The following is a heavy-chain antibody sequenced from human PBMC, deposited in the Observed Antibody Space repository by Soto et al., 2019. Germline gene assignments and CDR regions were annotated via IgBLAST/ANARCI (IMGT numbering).Heavy chain of an antibody. D-gene: IGHD2-15*01. J-gene: IGHJ5*02. CDR2: IYYSGST. Sequence: PSETLSLTCAVSGGSISSGGYSWSWIRQPPGKGLEWIGDIYYSGSTYYNPSLKSRVTISVDTSKNQFSLKLSSVTAADTAVYYCARHAGYCSGGSCYSEWFDPWGQGTLVTVSS. V-gene: IGHV4-30-2*03. CDR3: ARHAGYCSGGSCYSEWFDP. CDR1: GGSISSGGYS.